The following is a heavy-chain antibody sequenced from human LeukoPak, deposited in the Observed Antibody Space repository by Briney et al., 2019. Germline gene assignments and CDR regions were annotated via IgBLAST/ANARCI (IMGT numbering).Heavy chain of an antibody. V-gene: IGHV4-59*01. CDR1: GGSFTDYY. CDR2: IYYSGST. Sequence: SETLSLTCAVYGGSFTDYYWSWIRQPPGKGLEWIGYIYYSGSTNYNPSLKSRVTISVDTSKNQFSLKLSSVTAADTAVYYCARVAYSSSWYLDSAFDYWGQGTLVTVSS. D-gene: IGHD6-13*01. J-gene: IGHJ4*02. CDR3: ARVAYSSSWYLDSAFDY.